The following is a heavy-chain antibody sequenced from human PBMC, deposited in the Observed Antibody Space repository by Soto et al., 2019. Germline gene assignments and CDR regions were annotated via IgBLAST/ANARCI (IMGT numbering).Heavy chain of an antibody. J-gene: IGHJ4*02. CDR3: VSQRERLFPEGGDY. CDR1: GGSISSGGYY. CDR2: IYYSGST. D-gene: IGHD6-25*01. V-gene: IGHV4-31*03. Sequence: QVQLQESGPGLVKPSQTLSLTCTVSGGSISSGGYYWSWIRQHPGKGLEWIGYIYYSGSTYYNPYLKSRVTISVDTSKNQFSLKLSSVTAADTAVYYCVSQRERLFPEGGDYWGQGTLVTVSS.